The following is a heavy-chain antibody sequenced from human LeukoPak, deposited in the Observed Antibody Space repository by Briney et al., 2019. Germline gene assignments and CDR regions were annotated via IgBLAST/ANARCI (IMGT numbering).Heavy chain of an antibody. CDR3: ARGGSSGWYNPLDY. V-gene: IGHV4-59*01. Sequence: SETLSLTCTVSGGSISSYYWSWIRQPPGKGLEWIGYIYYSGSTNYNPSLKSRVTISVDTSKNQFSLKLSSVTAADTAVYYYARGGSSGWYNPLDYWGQGTLVTVSS. J-gene: IGHJ4*02. CDR1: GGSISSYY. D-gene: IGHD6-19*01. CDR2: IYYSGST.